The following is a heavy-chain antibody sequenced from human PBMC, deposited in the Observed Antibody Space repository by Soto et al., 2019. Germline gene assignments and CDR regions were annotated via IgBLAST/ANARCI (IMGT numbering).Heavy chain of an antibody. J-gene: IGHJ4*02. V-gene: IGHV3-53*01. D-gene: IGHD3-22*01. CDR3: ARPTSSGFIYF. Sequence: SLRLSCVASGFSVSSNYMGWVRQAPGKGPEWVSGIYSGDATFYADSVKGRFTISKDNSMNTLYLQMDSLRVEDTAVYYCARPTSSGFIYFWGQGTLVTVSS. CDR1: GFSVSSNY. CDR2: IYSGDAT.